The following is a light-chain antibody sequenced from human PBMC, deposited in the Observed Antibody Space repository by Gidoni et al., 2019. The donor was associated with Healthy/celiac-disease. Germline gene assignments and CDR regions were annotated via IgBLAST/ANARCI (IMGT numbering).Light chain of an antibody. J-gene: IGKJ1*01. Sequence: EIVMTQSPATLSVSPGERATLSCRASQSVSSNLAWYQQKPGQAPRLRIYGASTRVTGIPARFSGSGSGTEFTLTIGSLQSEDFAVYYCQQYNNWPPTFGQGTKVEIK. V-gene: IGKV3-15*01. CDR2: GAS. CDR1: QSVSSN. CDR3: QQYNNWPPT.